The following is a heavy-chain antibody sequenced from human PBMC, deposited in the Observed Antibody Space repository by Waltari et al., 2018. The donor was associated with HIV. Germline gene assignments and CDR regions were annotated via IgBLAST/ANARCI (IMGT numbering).Heavy chain of an antibody. CDR1: GYTFTSYD. D-gene: IGHD3-22*01. Sequence: QVQLVQSGAEVKKPGASVKVSCKASGYTFTSYDINWVRQATGQGLEWMGWMNPNSGNTGYAQKVQGRVTMTRNTSISTAYMELSSLRSEDTAVYYCAMGTMIVVVDAFDIWGQGTMVTVSS. CDR2: MNPNSGNT. V-gene: IGHV1-8*01. CDR3: AMGTMIVVVDAFDI. J-gene: IGHJ3*02.